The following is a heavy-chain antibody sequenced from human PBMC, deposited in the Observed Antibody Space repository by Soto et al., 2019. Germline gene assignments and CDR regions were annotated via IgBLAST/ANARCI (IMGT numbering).Heavy chain of an antibody. J-gene: IGHJ5*02. Sequence: ASLKVSCKASGYTFTSYGISWVRQAPGQGLEWMGWISAYNGNTNYAQKLQGRVTMTTDTSTSTAYMELRSLRSDDTAVCYCARVKGYDFWSGYYFRGWFDPWGQGTLVTVSS. CDR2: ISAYNGNT. D-gene: IGHD3-3*01. CDR1: GYTFTSYG. CDR3: ARVKGYDFWSGYYFRGWFDP. V-gene: IGHV1-18*01.